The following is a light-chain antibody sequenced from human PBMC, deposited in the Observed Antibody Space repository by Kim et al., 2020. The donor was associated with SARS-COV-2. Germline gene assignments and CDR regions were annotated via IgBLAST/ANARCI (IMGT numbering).Light chain of an antibody. CDR2: DVT. Sequence: GQSITFSCTGSSTNIGAYNFVSWYQQHPGKAPKLVLYDVTKRPSVVSDRCSGSKSANTASLTISGLQAEDGADYYCSSWTMSTTWVFGGGTKLTVL. J-gene: IGLJ3*02. V-gene: IGLV2-14*03. CDR3: SSWTMSTTWV. CDR1: STNIGAYNF.